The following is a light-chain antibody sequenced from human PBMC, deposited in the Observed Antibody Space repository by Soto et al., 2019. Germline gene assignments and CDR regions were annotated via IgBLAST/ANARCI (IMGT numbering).Light chain of an antibody. Sequence: QSALTQPPSVSGAPGQRVTISCNGSSSNIGAGYDVHWYQQFPGTAPKLLIYGNSNRPSGVPDRFSGSKSGTSVSLAITGLQAEDEADYYCQSYDSSLTLYVFGTGTRSPS. V-gene: IGLV1-40*01. CDR3: QSYDSSLTLYV. CDR2: GNS. J-gene: IGLJ1*01. CDR1: SSNIGAGYD.